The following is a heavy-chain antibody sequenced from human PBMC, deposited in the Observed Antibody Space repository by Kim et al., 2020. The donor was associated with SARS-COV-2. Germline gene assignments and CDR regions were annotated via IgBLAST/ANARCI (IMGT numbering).Heavy chain of an antibody. CDR1: GFSFSSYW. D-gene: IGHD1-26*01. CDR2: MNKDGDKK. J-gene: IGHJ4*02. CDR3: EKGH. V-gene: IGHV3-7*01. Sequence: GGSLRLSCAASGFSFSSYWMSWVRQSPGKGLEWVANMNKDGDKKYYVDSVRGRFTISRDNAKNSLYLHMNSLRVEDTAINLWEKGHWGQGTLVRVSS.